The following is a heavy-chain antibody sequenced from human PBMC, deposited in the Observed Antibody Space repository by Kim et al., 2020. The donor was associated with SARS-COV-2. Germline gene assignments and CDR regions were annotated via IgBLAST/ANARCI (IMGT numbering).Heavy chain of an antibody. CDR2: IYHSGST. V-gene: IGHV4-4*02. Sequence: SETLSLTCAVSGGSISSSNWWSWVRQPPGKGLEWIGEIYHSGSTNYNPSLKSRVTISVDKSKNQFSLKLSSVTAADTAVYYCARDRPPLYGDYTGYFDLWGRGTLFTVSS. J-gene: IGHJ2*01. CDR3: ARDRPPLYGDYTGYFDL. D-gene: IGHD4-17*01. CDR1: GGSISSSNW.